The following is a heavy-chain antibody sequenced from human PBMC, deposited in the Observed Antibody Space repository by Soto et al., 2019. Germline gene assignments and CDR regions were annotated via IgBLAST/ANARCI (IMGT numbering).Heavy chain of an antibody. CDR3: ARDPKTSGGQHWAFNYFDS. D-gene: IGHD7-27*01. CDR1: GGTFSSYA. Sequence: SVKVSCKASGGTFSSYAISWVRQAPGQGLEWMGGIIPIFGTANYAQKFQGRVTITADESTSTAYMELSSLRSEDTAVYYCARDPKTSGGQHWAFNYFDSWGQGTLVTVSS. V-gene: IGHV1-69*13. J-gene: IGHJ4*02. CDR2: IIPIFGTA.